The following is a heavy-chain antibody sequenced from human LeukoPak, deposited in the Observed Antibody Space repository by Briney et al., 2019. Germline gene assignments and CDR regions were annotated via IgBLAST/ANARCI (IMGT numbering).Heavy chain of an antibody. CDR2: NYYSGST. J-gene: IGHJ4*02. CDR1: GGSISSYY. D-gene: IGHD3-22*01. Sequence: PSETLSLTCTVSGGSISSYYWSWIRQPPGKGLEWIGYNYYSGSTNYNPSLKSRVTISVDTSKNQFSLKLSSVTAADTAVYYCARLDSSGYYQSFDYWGQGTLVTVSS. CDR3: ARLDSSGYYQSFDY. V-gene: IGHV4-59*01.